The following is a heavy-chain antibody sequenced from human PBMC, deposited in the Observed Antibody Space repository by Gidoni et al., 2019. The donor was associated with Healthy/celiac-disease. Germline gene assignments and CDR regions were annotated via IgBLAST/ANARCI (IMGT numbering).Heavy chain of an antibody. CDR3: AREGRAASSSWSYYYYYGMDV. CDR2: ISSSSSYI. V-gene: IGHV3-21*01. Sequence: EVQLVESGGGLVKPGGSLRLSCAASGFTFSSYSMNWVRQAPGKGLEWVSSISSSSSYIYYADSVKGRFTISRDNAKNSLYLQMNSLRAEDTAVYYCAREGRAASSSWSYYYYYGMDVWGQGTTVTVSS. J-gene: IGHJ6*02. D-gene: IGHD6-13*01. CDR1: GFTFSSYS.